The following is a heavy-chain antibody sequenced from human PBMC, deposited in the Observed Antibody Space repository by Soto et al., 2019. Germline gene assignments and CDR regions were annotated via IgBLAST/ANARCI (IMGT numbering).Heavy chain of an antibody. CDR1: GFTFSSYG. J-gene: IGHJ6*02. Sequence: GGSLRLSCAASGFTFSSYGMHWVRQAPGKGLEWVAVISYDGSNKYYADSVKGRFTISRDNSKNTLYLQMNSLRAEDTAVYYCAKEAGGGYSYGYYYYYGMDVWGQGTTVTVSS. CDR2: ISYDGSNK. V-gene: IGHV3-30*18. D-gene: IGHD5-18*01. CDR3: AKEAGGGYSYGYYYYYGMDV.